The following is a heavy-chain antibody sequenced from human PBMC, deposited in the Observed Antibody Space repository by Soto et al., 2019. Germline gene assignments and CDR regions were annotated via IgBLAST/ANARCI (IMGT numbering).Heavy chain of an antibody. Sequence: GGSLRLSCAASGFTFSSYGMHWVRQAPGMGLEWVAVISYDGSNKYYADSVKGRFTISRDNSKNTLYLQMNSLRAEDTAVYYCAKDRGTMVRGVIRWLQMDVWGQGTTVTVSS. CDR3: AKDRGTMVRGVIRWLQMDV. D-gene: IGHD3-10*01. V-gene: IGHV3-30*18. J-gene: IGHJ6*02. CDR1: GFTFSSYG. CDR2: ISYDGSNK.